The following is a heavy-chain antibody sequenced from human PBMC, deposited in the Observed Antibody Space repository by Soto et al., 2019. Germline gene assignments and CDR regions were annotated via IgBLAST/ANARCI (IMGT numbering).Heavy chain of an antibody. CDR2: ISGSGGRT. J-gene: IGHJ5*02. Sequence: EVRLLESGGGLVQPGGSLRLSCAASGFSFNIYAMSWVRQAPGKGLEWVSTISGSGGRTYYADSLKGRFTISRDNSKNTLYLQMNSLRAEDTAVYYCYYYDASGSGYNWFDPWGQGTLVTVSS. CDR1: GFSFNIYA. CDR3: YYYDASGSGYNWFDP. V-gene: IGHV3-23*01. D-gene: IGHD3-22*01.